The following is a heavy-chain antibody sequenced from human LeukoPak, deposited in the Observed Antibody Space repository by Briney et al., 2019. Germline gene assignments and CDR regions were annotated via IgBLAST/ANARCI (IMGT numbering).Heavy chain of an antibody. CDR2: IYTSGST. CDR3: ARCSGWYVDNWFDP. CDR1: GGSISSGSYY. V-gene: IGHV4-61*02. J-gene: IGHJ5*02. D-gene: IGHD6-19*01. Sequence: SQTLSLTCTVSGGSISSGSYYWSWIRQPAGKGREWIGRIYTSGSTNYNPSLKSRVTISVDTSKNQFSLKLSSVTAADTAVYYCARCSGWYVDNWFDPWGQGTLVTVSS.